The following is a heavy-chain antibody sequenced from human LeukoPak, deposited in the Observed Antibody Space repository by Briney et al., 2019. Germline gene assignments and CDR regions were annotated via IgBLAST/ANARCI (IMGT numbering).Heavy chain of an antibody. CDR2: IYYSGST. Sequence: SETLSLTCTVSGGSISSYFWLWLRQPPRKGRAWIGYIYYSGSTNYNPSLKSRVTISVDTSKNQFSLKLSSVTAADTAVYYCARGGLYGGAQGYWGQGTLVTVSS. D-gene: IGHD4-23*01. J-gene: IGHJ4*02. CDR3: ARGGLYGGAQGY. CDR1: GGSISSYF. V-gene: IGHV4-59*01.